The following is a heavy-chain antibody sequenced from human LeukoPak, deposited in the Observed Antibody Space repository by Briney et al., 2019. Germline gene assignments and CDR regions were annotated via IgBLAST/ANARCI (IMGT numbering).Heavy chain of an antibody. J-gene: IGHJ4*02. V-gene: IGHV3-66*01. D-gene: IGHD3-10*01. CDR2: IYSGGST. CDR1: GFTVSSNY. Sequence: GGSLRLSCAASGFTVSSNYMSWVRQAPGKGLEWVSVIYSGGSTYYADSVKGRFTIPRDNSKNTLYLQMNSLRAEDTAVYYCARVLWFGESDYWGQGTLVTVSS. CDR3: ARVLWFGESDY.